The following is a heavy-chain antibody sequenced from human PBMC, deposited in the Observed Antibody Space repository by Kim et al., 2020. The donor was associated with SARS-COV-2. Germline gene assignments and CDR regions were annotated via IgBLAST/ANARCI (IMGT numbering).Heavy chain of an antibody. CDR1: GYTFTSYA. V-gene: IGHV1-3*01. D-gene: IGHD3-10*01. CDR3: ARGGPSGEYYYGSGSYYPISYYGMDV. Sequence: ASVKVSCKASGYTFTSYAMHWVRQAPGQRLEWMGWINAGNGNTKYSQKFQGRVTITRDTSASTAYMELSSLRSEDTAVYYCARGGPSGEYYYGSGSYYPISYYGMDVWGQGTTVTVSS. CDR2: INAGNGNT. J-gene: IGHJ6*02.